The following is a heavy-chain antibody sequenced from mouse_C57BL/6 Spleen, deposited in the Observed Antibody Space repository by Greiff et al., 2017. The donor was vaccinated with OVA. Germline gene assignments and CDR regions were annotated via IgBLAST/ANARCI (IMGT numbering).Heavy chain of an antibody. V-gene: IGHV1-55*01. CDR3: ATERYGSCYFDV. CDR1: GYTFTSYW. D-gene: IGHD1-1*01. Sequence: QVQLQQPGAELVKPGASVKMSCKASGYTFTSYWITWVKQRPGRGLEWIGDIYPGSGSTNYNEKFKSKATLTVDTSSSTAYMQRSSLTSEDSAVYYCATERYGSCYFDVWGTGTTVTVSS. J-gene: IGHJ1*03. CDR2: IYPGSGST.